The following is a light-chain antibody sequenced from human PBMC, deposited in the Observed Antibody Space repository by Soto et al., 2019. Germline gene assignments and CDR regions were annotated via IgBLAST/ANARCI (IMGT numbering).Light chain of an antibody. J-gene: IGKJ4*01. Sequence: EIVLTQSPVTLSLSPGERVTLSCRASQSVTTFLAWYQQKHGQAPRLLIYDASKRAIGIPARFSGSGFGTDFTLTIISLEHDEFAVYYWLQLTNWPLTFGGATKVEIK. CDR2: DAS. CDR3: LQLTNWPLT. V-gene: IGKV3-11*01. CDR1: QSVTTF.